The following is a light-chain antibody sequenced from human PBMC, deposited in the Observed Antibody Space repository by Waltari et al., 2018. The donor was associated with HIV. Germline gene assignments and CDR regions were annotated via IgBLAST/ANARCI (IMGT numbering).Light chain of an antibody. CDR1: RPNIGNNY. V-gene: IGLV1-51*01. CDR2: DNN. J-gene: IGLJ2*01. CDR3: GTWDSSLSAGGV. Sequence: QSVLTQPPPVSAAPGQKVTISRSGSRPNIGNNYVSWYQQLPGTAPKLLIYDNNKRPSGIPDRFSGSKSGTSATLGITGLQTGDEADYYCGTWDSSLSAGGVFGGGTKLTVL.